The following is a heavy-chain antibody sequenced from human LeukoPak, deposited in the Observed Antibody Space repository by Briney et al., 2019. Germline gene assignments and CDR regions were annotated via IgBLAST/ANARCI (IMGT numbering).Heavy chain of an antibody. V-gene: IGHV3-7*03. J-gene: IGHJ4*02. CDR1: GFVFGHSW. D-gene: IGHD3-22*01. Sequence: GGSLRLSCEASGFVFGHSWMSWVRQAPGKGLEWVANINQDGSEINYLDSLTGRLTISRDNAKDSLYLQMNGLRAEDTAVYFCVRDRGYSTFDYWGQGTLVTVSS. CDR2: INQDGSEI. CDR3: VRDRGYSTFDY.